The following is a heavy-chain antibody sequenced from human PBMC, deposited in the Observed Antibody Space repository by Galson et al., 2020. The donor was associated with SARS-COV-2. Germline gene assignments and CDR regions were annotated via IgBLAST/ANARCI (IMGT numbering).Heavy chain of an antibody. J-gene: IGHJ4*02. CDR2: ISYDGSNK. CDR1: GFTFSSYG. CDR3: AKDGMSDYCDYGPFDY. V-gene: IGHV3-30*18. D-gene: IGHD4-17*01. Sequence: GGSLRLSCAASGFTFSSYGMHWVRQAPGQGLEWVAVISYDGSNKYYADSVKGRFTISRDNSKNTLYLQMNSLRAEDTAVYYCAKDGMSDYCDYGPFDYWGQGTLVTVSS.